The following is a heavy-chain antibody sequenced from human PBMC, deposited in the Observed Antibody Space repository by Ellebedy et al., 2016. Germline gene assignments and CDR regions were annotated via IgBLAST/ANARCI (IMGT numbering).Heavy chain of an antibody. CDR3: AKDWGFGELLFFDY. D-gene: IGHD3-10*01. CDR1: GFTFSSYG. CDR2: ISYDGSNK. Sequence: GESLKISXAASGFTFSSYGMHWVRQAPGKGLEWVAVISYDGSNKCYADSVKGRFTISRDNSKNTLYLQMNSLRAEDTAVYYCAKDWGFGELLFFDYWGQGTLVTVSS. J-gene: IGHJ4*02. V-gene: IGHV3-30*18.